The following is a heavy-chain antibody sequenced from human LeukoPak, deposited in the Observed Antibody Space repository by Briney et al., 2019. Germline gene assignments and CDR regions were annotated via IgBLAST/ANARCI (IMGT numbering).Heavy chain of an antibody. CDR1: GFTFSSYS. CDR3: ARVLTEYCTNGVCPNPYYYYGMDV. CDR2: ISSSSSYI. D-gene: IGHD2-8*01. V-gene: IGHV3-21*01. J-gene: IGHJ6*02. Sequence: GGSLRLSCAASGFTFSSYSMNWVRQAPGKGLEWVSSISSSSSYIYYADSVKGRFTISRDNAKNSLYLQMNSLRAEDTAVYYCARVLTEYCTNGVCPNPYYYYGMDVRGQGTTVTVSS.